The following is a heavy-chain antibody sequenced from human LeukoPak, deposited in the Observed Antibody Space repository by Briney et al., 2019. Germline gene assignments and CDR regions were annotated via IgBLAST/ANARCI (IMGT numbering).Heavy chain of an antibody. CDR1: GLSFSTYS. Sequence: GGSLRLSCTASGLSFSTYSMNWVRQAPGKGLEWVSYIVGSSSNIYYADSVKGRFTISRDNAKNSLYLQMDSLRAEDTAVYYCATDSPETAAFDYWGQGTLVTVSS. D-gene: IGHD1-1*01. J-gene: IGHJ4*02. CDR2: IVGSSSNI. V-gene: IGHV3-48*04. CDR3: ATDSPETAAFDY.